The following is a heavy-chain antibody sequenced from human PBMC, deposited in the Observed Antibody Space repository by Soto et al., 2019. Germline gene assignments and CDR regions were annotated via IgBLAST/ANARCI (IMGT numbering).Heavy chain of an antibody. J-gene: IGHJ3*02. Sequence: QVQLVQSGAEVKKPGSSVKVSCKASGGTFSSYAISWVRQAPGQGLEWMGGIIPIFGTANYAQKFQGRVTITADESTSTAYMELSSLRSEDTAMYYCAGPDPAYYDSSGDAFDIWGQGTMVTVSS. CDR1: GGTFSSYA. CDR2: IIPIFGTA. D-gene: IGHD3-22*01. V-gene: IGHV1-69*01. CDR3: AGPDPAYYDSSGDAFDI.